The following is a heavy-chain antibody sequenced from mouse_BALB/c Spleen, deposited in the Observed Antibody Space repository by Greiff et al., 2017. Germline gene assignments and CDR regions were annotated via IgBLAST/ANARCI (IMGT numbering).Heavy chain of an antibody. J-gene: IGHJ4*01. CDR3: ARAGTPYYAMDY. Sequence: QVQLQQSGAELVKPGASVKLSCKASGYTFTSYYMYWVKQRPGQGLEWIGEINPSNGGTNFNEKFKSKATLTADKSSSTAYMQLSSLTSEDSAVYFCARAGTPYYAMDYWGQGTSVTVSS. V-gene: IGHV1-53*01. CDR1: GYTFTSYY. D-gene: IGHD4-1*01. CDR2: INPSNGGT.